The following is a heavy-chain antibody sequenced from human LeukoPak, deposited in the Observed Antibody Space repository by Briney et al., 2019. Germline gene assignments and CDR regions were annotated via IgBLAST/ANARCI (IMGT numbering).Heavy chain of an antibody. D-gene: IGHD3-16*01. CDR3: ARLLSGGEGY. CDR1: GGSISTYY. Sequence: TSSETLSLTCTVSGGSISTYYWSWIRQPPGKGLEWIGYIYYSGSTNYNPSLKSRATISVDTSKNQFSLKLSSVTAADTAVYYCARLLSGGEGYWGQGTLVTVSS. V-gene: IGHV4-59*08. CDR2: IYYSGST. J-gene: IGHJ4*02.